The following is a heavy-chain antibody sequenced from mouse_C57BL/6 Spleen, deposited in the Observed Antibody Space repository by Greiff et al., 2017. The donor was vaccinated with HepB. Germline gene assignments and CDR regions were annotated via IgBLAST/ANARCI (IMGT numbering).Heavy chain of an antibody. CDR3: ARQGGYDGGAWFAY. Sequence: VHLVESGPGLVAPSQSLSITCTVSGFSLTSYGVHWVRQPPGKGLEWLVVIWSDGSTTYNSALKSRLSISKDNSKSQVFLKMNSLQTDDTAMYYCARQGGYDGGAWFAYWGQGTLVTVSA. CDR2: IWSDGST. V-gene: IGHV2-6-1*01. CDR1: GFSLTSYG. J-gene: IGHJ3*01. D-gene: IGHD2-2*01.